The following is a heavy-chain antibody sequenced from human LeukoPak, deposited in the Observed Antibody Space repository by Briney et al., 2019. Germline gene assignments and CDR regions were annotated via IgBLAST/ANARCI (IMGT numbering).Heavy chain of an antibody. CDR1: GYTFTGYY. D-gene: IGHD5-24*01. CDR2: INPNSGGT. V-gene: IGHV1-2*02. CDR3: ARDLGGKMATILVGFDP. J-gene: IGHJ5*02. Sequence: GASVKVSCKASGYTFTGYYMHWVRQAPEQGLEWMGWINPNSGGTTYAQKFQGRVTMTRDTSISTAYMELSRLRSDDTAVYYCARDLGGKMATILVGFDPWGQGTLVTVSS.